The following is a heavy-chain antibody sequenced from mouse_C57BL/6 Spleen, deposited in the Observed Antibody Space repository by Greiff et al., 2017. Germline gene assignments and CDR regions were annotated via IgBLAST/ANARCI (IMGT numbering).Heavy chain of an antibody. Sequence: EVMLVESGGGLVKPGGSLKLSCAASGFTFSDYGMHWVRQAPEKGLEWVAYISSGSSTIYYADTVKGRFTISRDNAKNTLFPQMTSLRSEDTAMYYCARIYYSNLGAMDYWGQGTSVTVSS. D-gene: IGHD2-5*01. CDR2: ISSGSSTI. J-gene: IGHJ4*01. CDR3: ARIYYSNLGAMDY. CDR1: GFTFSDYG. V-gene: IGHV5-17*01.